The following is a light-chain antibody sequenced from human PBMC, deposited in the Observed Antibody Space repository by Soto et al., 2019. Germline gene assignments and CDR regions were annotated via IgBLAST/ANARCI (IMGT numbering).Light chain of an antibody. CDR3: QQTYTTPEIT. CDR1: RSPVYSDGNTS. J-gene: IGKJ5*01. V-gene: IGKV2-30*01. CDR2: EVS. Sequence: DVVMTQSPLPLPVTLGQPSSISCSSSRSPVYSDGNTSLNWFQQRPGQSPRRLIFEVSNRDSGVPDRFCGSVSGTDFTLTISSLQPEDFAIYYCQQTYTTPEITFGQGTRLEIK.